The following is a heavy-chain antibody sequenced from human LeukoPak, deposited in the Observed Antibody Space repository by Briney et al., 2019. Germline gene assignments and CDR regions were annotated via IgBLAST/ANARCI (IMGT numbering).Heavy chain of an antibody. CDR1: GFTFSIYA. D-gene: IGHD7-27*01. V-gene: IGHV3-23*01. CDR2: ITTGDGNT. J-gene: IGHJ4*02. CDR3: AKDGGLWVSAHWGDS. Sequence: GGSLRLSCAASGFTFSIYAMTWVRQTPGKGLKWVSTITTGDGNTYYADSVKGRFTVSRDDSKNTLYLQMNSLRAEDTAVYYCAKDGGLWVSAHWGDSWGRGTLVTVSS.